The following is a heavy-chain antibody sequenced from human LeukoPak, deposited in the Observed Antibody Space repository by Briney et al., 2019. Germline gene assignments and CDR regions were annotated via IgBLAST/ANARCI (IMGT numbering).Heavy chain of an antibody. D-gene: IGHD3-10*01. J-gene: IGHJ4*02. V-gene: IGHV3-7*01. CDR3: ARDRGINMVRGVIDY. Sequence: GGSLRLSCAVSGFTFSRYWMNWVRQAPGKGLEWLANINEDGSEKHYVDSVEGRFTVSRDNAENTLYLQMNSLRVEDTAVYYCARDRGINMVRGVIDYWGQGTLVTVSS. CDR1: GFTFSRYW. CDR2: INEDGSEK.